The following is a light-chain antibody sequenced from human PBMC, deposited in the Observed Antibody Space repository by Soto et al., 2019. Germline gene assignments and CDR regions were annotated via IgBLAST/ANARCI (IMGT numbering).Light chain of an antibody. CDR3: SSYTTSKTRV. CDR2: EVS. Sequence: QSVLTQPASVSGSPGQSITISCTGTSSDIGRYNYVSWYQHHPGKAPKVMIYEVSNRPSGVSNRFSGSKSGSTASLTISGLLAEDEADYYCSSYTTSKTRVFGTRTKVTVL. V-gene: IGLV2-14*01. CDR1: SSDIGRYNY. J-gene: IGLJ1*01.